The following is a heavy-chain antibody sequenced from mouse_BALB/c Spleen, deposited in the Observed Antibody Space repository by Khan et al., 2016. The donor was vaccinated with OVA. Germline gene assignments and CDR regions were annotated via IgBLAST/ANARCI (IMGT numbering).Heavy chain of an antibody. CDR2: INSDGYYT. Sequence: EVELVESGGDLMKPGGSLKLSCAASGFTFSTYGMSWVRQTPDKRLEWVATINSDGYYTYYPASVQGRFTISRNNAKNTLYLQMSSLKSEDTAMDYCANHLTGSFAYWGQGTLVTVSA. J-gene: IGHJ3*01. V-gene: IGHV5-6*01. CDR3: ANHLTGSFAY. D-gene: IGHD4-1*01. CDR1: GFTFSTYG.